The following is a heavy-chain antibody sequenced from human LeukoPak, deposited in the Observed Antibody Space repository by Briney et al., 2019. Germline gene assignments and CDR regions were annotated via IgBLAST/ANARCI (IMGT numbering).Heavy chain of an antibody. CDR1: GFTFSSYA. Sequence: GGSLRLSCAASGFTFSSYAMSWVRQAPGKGLEWVSAISGSGGSTYYADSVKGRFTISRDNSKNPLYLQMNSLRAEDTAVYYCAKPRITIFGVVGSPYYYYMDVWGKGTTVTVSS. V-gene: IGHV3-23*01. CDR2: ISGSGGST. J-gene: IGHJ6*03. CDR3: AKPRITIFGVVGSPYYYYMDV. D-gene: IGHD3-3*01.